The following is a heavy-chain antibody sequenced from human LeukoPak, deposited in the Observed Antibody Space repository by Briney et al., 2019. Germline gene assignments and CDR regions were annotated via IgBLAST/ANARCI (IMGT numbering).Heavy chain of an antibody. Sequence: QPGGSLRLSCAASGFTFSSFEMNWVRQAPGKGLEWIPYIDSRGSTIYYADSVKGRFTISRDNAKNSLYMQMNSLRAEDTAVYYCARDLGVGGDFLPIYWGQGTLVTVSS. CDR3: ARDLGVGGDFLPIY. D-gene: IGHD2-21*02. J-gene: IGHJ4*02. V-gene: IGHV3-48*03. CDR2: IDSRGSTI. CDR1: GFTFSSFE.